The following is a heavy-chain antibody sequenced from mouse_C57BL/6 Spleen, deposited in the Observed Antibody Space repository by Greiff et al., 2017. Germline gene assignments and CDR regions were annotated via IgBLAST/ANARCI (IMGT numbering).Heavy chain of an antibody. V-gene: IGHV1-42*01. D-gene: IGHD2-5*01. CDR3: ARIYYSNYDYAMDY. CDR1: GYSFTGYY. CDR2: INPSTGGT. Sequence: VQLQQSGPELVKPGASVKISCKASGYSFTGYYMNWVKQSPDKSLEWIGEINPSTGGTTYNQKFKAKATLTVDKSSSTAYMQLKSLTSEDSAVYYCARIYYSNYDYAMDYWGQGTSVTVSS. J-gene: IGHJ4*01.